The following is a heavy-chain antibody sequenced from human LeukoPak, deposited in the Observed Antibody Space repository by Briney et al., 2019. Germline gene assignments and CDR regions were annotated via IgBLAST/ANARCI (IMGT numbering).Heavy chain of an antibody. V-gene: IGHV4-4*02. Sequence: PSETLSLTCAVSGGSISSNNWWGWVRQPPGKGLEWIGEIYHSGSPNYNPSLKSRVTISVDKSRNHFSLNLSSVTAADTAVYYCASTSITYYYDSSGYYLGYWAQGTLVTVSS. CDR3: ASTSITYYYDSSGYYLGY. CDR2: IYHSGSP. CDR1: GGSISSNNW. J-gene: IGHJ4*02. D-gene: IGHD3-22*01.